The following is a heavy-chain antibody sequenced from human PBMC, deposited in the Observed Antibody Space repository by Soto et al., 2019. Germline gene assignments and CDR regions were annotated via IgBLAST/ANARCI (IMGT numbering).Heavy chain of an antibody. V-gene: IGHV2-5*01. Sequence: QITLKESGPMLVKPTQTLTLTCTFSGFSLSTSGVGVGWIRQPPGKALEWLALIYWNDDKRYSPSLKSRLTITKDTSKNQVVLTMTNMDPVDTATYYCAHRGSSGWTDYWGQGTLVTVSS. CDR3: AHRGSSGWTDY. CDR2: IYWNDDK. CDR1: GFSLSTSGVG. J-gene: IGHJ4*02. D-gene: IGHD6-19*01.